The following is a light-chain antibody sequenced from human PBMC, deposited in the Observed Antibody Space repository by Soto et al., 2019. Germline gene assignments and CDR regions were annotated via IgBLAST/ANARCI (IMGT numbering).Light chain of an antibody. J-gene: IGLJ2*01. V-gene: IGLV1-47*01. CDR3: ATWHDSLRGVV. CDR2: RNS. Sequence: QSVLTQPPSASGTPGQSVTISCSGSSSTIGNNFVHWYQQLPGTAPKLLIYRNSRRPSGVPDRFSGSKSGISASLAINGLRSEDEADYYCATWHDSLRGVVFGGGTKVTV. CDR1: SSTIGNNF.